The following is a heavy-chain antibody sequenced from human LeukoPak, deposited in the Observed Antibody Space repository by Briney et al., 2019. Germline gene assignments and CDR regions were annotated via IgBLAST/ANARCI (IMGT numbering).Heavy chain of an antibody. J-gene: IGHJ4*02. Sequence: PSETLSLTCTVSGYSISSGYYWGWIRQPPGKGLEWIGSIYHSGSTHFNPSLKSRVTISVDTSKNQFSLKLSSVTAADTAVYYCARWLQSPSLYSDSWGQGTLVTVSS. CDR1: GYSISSGYY. V-gene: IGHV4-38-2*02. D-gene: IGHD5-24*01. CDR3: ARWLQSPSLYSDS. CDR2: IYHSGST.